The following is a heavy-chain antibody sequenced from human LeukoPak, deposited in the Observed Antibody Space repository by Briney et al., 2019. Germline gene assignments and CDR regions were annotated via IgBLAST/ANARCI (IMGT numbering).Heavy chain of an antibody. CDR3: ARDLNYYDSSGYTGD. V-gene: IGHV1-2*02. J-gene: IGHJ4*02. Sequence: ASVKVSCTASGYTFTGYYMHWVRQAPGQGLEWMGWINPNSGGTNYAQKFQGRVTMTRDTSISTAYMELSRLRSDDTAVYYCARDLNYYDSSGYTGDWGQGTLVTVSS. CDR1: GYTFTGYY. CDR2: INPNSGGT. D-gene: IGHD3-22*01.